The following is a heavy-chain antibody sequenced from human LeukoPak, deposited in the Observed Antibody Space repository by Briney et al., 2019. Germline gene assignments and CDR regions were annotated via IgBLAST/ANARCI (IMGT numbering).Heavy chain of an antibody. CDR3: ATYSSSWFDP. J-gene: IGHJ5*02. CDR2: IAQDYVIQ. CDR1: GFTFSAYT. D-gene: IGHD6-13*01. V-gene: IGHV3-30*14. Sequence: GRSLRLSCVASGFTFSAYTMHWVRQAPGKGLEWVAVIAQDYVIQYADSVKGRVTISRDNSKNTLYLQMNSLRAEDTAVYYCATYSSSWFDPWGQGTLVTVSS.